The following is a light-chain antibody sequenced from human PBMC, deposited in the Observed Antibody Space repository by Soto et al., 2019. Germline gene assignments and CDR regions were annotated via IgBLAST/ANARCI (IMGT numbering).Light chain of an antibody. CDR3: SSYTRSSTRV. CDR1: GSDVGGYNY. J-gene: IGLJ1*01. CDR2: DVS. V-gene: IGLV2-14*03. Sequence: QSALTQPASVSGSPGQSITISCTGTGSDVGGYNYVSWYQQHPDKAPKLMIYDVSNRPSGVSNRFSGSKSGNTASLTISGLQTEDEADYYCSSYTRSSTRVFGTGTKLTVL.